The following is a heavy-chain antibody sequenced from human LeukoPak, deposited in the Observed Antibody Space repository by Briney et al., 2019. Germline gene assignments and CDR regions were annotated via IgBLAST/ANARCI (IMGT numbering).Heavy chain of an antibody. Sequence: ASVKVSCKASGYTFSGYHMHWVRQAPGQGLEWMGWINPNSGGTNYAQKFQGRVTMTRDTSISTAYMELSRLTSDDTAVYYCARGGRYSNHPPDYWGQGTLVTVSS. D-gene: IGHD4-11*01. CDR2: INPNSGGT. CDR3: ARGGRYSNHPPDY. J-gene: IGHJ4*02. CDR1: GYTFSGYH. V-gene: IGHV1-2*02.